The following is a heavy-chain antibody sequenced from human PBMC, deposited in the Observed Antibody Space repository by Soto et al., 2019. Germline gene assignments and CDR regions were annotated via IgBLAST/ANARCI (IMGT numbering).Heavy chain of an antibody. Sequence: ASVKVSCKASGYTFTSYDINWVRQATGQGLEWMGWMNPNSGNTGYAQKFQGRVTMTRNTSISTAYMELSSLRSEDTAVYYCAREGRTGCYPCEWFDPWGQGTLVTVS. CDR1: GYTFTSYD. CDR3: AREGRTGCYPCEWFDP. J-gene: IGHJ5*02. CDR2: MNPNSGNT. V-gene: IGHV1-8*01. D-gene: IGHD2-15*01.